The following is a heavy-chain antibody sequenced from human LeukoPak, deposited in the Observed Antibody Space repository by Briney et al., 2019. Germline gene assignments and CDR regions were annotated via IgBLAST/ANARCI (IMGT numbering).Heavy chain of an antibody. D-gene: IGHD3-10*01. CDR1: GFTFSSYS. CDR2: ISSSSSYI. CDR3: ARGAGYYYGSGSYYKGFDY. Sequence: PGGSLRLSCAASGFTFSSYSMNWVRQAPGKGLEWVSSISSSSSYIYYADSVKGRFTISRDNAKNSLYLQMNSLRAEDTAVHYCARGAGYYYGSGSYYKGFDYWGQGTLVTVSS. J-gene: IGHJ4*02. V-gene: IGHV3-21*01.